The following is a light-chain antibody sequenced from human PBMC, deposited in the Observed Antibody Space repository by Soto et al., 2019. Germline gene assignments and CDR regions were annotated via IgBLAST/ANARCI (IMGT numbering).Light chain of an antibody. J-gene: IGKJ1*01. Sequence: DIQMTQSPSTPSASVGERVTIPCRASQSISSWLAWYQQKPGKAPKLLIYDASSLESGVPSRFSGSGSGTEFTLTISSLQPDDFATYYCQQYNSWTFGQGTKVDIK. CDR1: QSISSW. CDR2: DAS. V-gene: IGKV1-5*01. CDR3: QQYNSWT.